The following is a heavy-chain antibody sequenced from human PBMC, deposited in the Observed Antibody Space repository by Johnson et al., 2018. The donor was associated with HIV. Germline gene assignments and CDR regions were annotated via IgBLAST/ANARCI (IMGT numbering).Heavy chain of an antibody. D-gene: IGHD3-3*01. V-gene: IGHV3-30*02. Sequence: QVQLVESGGGVVQPGWSLRLSCAVSGFTFSGYGMHWVRQTPGKGLEWVAFIRHAGNNKYYADSMKGRFIISRDNYKNMLYLEMQSLTTEDTAVYYCARGHTWPKSGFDFWGQGTLVTVSS. J-gene: IGHJ3*01. CDR3: ARGHTWPKSGFDF. CDR2: IRHAGNNK. CDR1: GFTFSGYG.